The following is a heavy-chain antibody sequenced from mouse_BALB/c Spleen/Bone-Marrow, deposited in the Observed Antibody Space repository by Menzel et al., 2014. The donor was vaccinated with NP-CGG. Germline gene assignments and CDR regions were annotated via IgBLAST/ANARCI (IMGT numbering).Heavy chain of an antibody. V-gene: IGHV2-9*02. J-gene: IGHJ4*01. CDR1: AFSLTSYG. CDR2: IWAGGST. D-gene: IGHD1-1*02. Sequence: VQVVESGPGLVAPSQSLSITCTVSAFSLTSYGVHWVRQPPGKGLEWLGVIWAGGSTDYNSALMSRLSISKDNSKSQVFLKMNSLQTDDTAMYYCARDESGSCGDYWGQGTSVTVSS. CDR3: ARDESGSCGDY.